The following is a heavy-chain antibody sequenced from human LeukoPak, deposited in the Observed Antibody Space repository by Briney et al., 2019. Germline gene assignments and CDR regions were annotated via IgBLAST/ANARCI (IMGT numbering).Heavy chain of an antibody. D-gene: IGHD3-10*01. CDR3: TRRDGSGSH. Sequence: GGSLRLSCAASGFTFSGSAMHWVRQASGKGLEWVGRIRSKANSYATAYAASVKGRFTISRDNSKNTAYLQMNSLKTEDTAVYYCTRRDGSGSHRGQGTLVTVSS. CDR2: IRSKANSYAT. CDR1: GFTFSGSA. V-gene: IGHV3-73*01. J-gene: IGHJ4*02.